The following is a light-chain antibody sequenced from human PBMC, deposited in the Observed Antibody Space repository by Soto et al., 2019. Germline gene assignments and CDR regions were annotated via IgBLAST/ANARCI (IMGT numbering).Light chain of an antibody. J-gene: IGLJ2*01. V-gene: IGLV2-14*03. CDR3: SSYTSSSTLYVV. CDR2: DVS. Sequence: QSALTQPASVSGSPGQSITISCTGTSSDVGGYKYVSWYQQHPGKAPKLVIYDVSNRPSGVSDRFSGSKSGNTASLTISGLQAEDEADYYGSSYTSSSTLYVVFGGGTKLTVL. CDR1: SSDVGGYKY.